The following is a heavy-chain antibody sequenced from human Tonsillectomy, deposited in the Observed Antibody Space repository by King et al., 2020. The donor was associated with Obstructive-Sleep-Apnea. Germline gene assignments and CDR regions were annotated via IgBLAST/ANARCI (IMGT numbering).Heavy chain of an antibody. CDR1: GGTFSSYA. V-gene: IGHV1-69*01. D-gene: IGHD3-22*01. CDR2: IIPILGTA. Sequence: VQLVESGAEVKKPGASVKVSCKASGGTFSSYAISWVRQAPGQGLEWMGGIIPILGTANYAQKFQGRVTITADESTSTAYLELSSLRSEDTAVYYCARDREYYYDSSGLGDFDYWGQGTLVTVSS. J-gene: IGHJ4*02. CDR3: ARDREYYYDSSGLGDFDY.